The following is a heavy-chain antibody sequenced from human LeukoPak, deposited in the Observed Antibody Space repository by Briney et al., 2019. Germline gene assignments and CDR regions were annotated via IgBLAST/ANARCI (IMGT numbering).Heavy chain of an antibody. D-gene: IGHD2-2*02. J-gene: IGHJ4*02. CDR2: IYPGDSDT. CDR3: ARLGGYTTYYFDY. V-gene: IGHV5-51*01. CDR1: GYSFTSCW. Sequence: GESLKISCKGSGYSFTSCWIGWVRQMPGKGLEWMGIIYPGDSDTRYSPSFQGRVTTSADKSISTAYLQWSSLKASDTAMYYCARLGGYTTYYFDYWGQGTLVTVSS.